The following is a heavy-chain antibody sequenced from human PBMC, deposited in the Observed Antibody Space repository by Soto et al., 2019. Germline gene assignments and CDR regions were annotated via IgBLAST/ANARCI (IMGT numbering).Heavy chain of an antibody. CDR2: IYYSGST. J-gene: IGHJ4*02. CDR1: GGSISSSSYY. D-gene: IGHD3-3*01. V-gene: IGHV4-39*01. CDR3: ARHWKDFWSGYRFDY. Sequence: NPSETRSLTCTVSGGSISSSSYYWGWIRQPPGKGLEWIGSIYYSGSTYYNPSLKSRVTISVDTSKNQFSLKLSSVTAADTAVYYCARHWKDFWSGYRFDYWGQGTLVTVSS.